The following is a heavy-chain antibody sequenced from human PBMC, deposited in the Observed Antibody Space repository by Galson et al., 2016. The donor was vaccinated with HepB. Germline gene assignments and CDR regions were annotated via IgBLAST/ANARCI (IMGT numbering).Heavy chain of an antibody. CDR2: IRGGGSST. CDR3: AKISRDTWSPSGSY. CDR1: GFTLRTYD. J-gene: IGHJ4*02. Sequence: SLRLSCAVSGFTLRTYDMSWVRQAPGKGLEWVSGIRGGGSSTYYADSVRGRFTISRDNSKNRLYLHMNSLRADDTAVYFCAKISRDTWSPSGSYWGQGTLVTVSS. D-gene: IGHD5-24*01. V-gene: IGHV3-23*01.